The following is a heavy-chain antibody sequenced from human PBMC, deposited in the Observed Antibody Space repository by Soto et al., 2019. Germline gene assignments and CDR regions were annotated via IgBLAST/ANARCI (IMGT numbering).Heavy chain of an antibody. CDR1: GACIAGSSY. J-gene: IGHJ4*02. CDR3: ARGMTPPGAPAWYYFDS. D-gene: IGHD2-8*02. V-gene: IGHV4-4*07. Sequence: SATLSITCSVSGACIAGSSYWSWIRQPAGKGLEWIGRFSLSGTTNYSPSLRSRVTMSADVSKNQFSLRLTSVTAADTALYYCARGMTPPGAPAWYYFDSWGQGTLVTVPQ. CDR2: FSLSGTT.